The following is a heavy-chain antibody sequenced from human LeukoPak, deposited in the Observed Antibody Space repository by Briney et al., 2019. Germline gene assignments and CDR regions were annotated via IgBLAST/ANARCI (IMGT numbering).Heavy chain of an antibody. D-gene: IGHD6-19*01. CDR3: ATHLIAVAGTGY. V-gene: IGHV1-24*01. Sequence: ASVKVSCKVSGYTLTELSMHWVRQAPGKGLEWMGGFDPEDGETIYAQKFQGRVTMTEDTSTDIAYMELSSLRSEDTAVYYCATHLIAVAGTGYWGQGTLVTVSS. CDR1: GYTLTELS. J-gene: IGHJ4*02. CDR2: FDPEDGET.